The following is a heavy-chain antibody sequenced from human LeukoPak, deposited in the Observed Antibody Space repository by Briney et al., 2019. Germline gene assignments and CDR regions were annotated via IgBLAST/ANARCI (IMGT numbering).Heavy chain of an antibody. J-gene: IGHJ6*03. CDR2: INYSGST. CDR3: ARAYYYYYYMDV. Sequence: SETLSLTCTVSGGSISSYYWSWIWQPPGKGLEWIGYINYSGSTNYNPSLKSRVTISVDTSKNQFSLKLSSVTAADTAVYYCARAYYYYYYMDVWGKGTTVTVSS. V-gene: IGHV4-59*08. CDR1: GGSISSYY.